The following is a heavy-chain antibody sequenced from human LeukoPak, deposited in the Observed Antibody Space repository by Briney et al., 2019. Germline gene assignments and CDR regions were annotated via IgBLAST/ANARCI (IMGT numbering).Heavy chain of an antibody. CDR1: GFTFSSYE. V-gene: IGHV3-48*03. D-gene: IGHD3-10*01. CDR2: ISSSGSTI. Sequence: GGSLRLPCAASGFTFSSYEMNWVRQAPGKGLEWVSYISSSGSTIYYADSVKGRFTISRDNAKNSLYLQMNSLRAEDTAVYYCAGGFGELGDFDYWGQGTLVTVSS. CDR3: AGGFGELGDFDY. J-gene: IGHJ4*02.